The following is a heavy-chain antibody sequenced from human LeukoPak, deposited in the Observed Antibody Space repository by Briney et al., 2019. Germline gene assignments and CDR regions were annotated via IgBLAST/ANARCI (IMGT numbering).Heavy chain of an antibody. J-gene: IGHJ4*02. CDR2: IYYSGST. V-gene: IGHV4-39*07. CDR3: ARARITMIVVVNFDY. CDR1: GFTFSSYA. Sequence: GSLRLSCAASGFTFSSYAMHWVRQPPGKGLEWIGSIYYSGSTYYNPSLKSRVTISVDTSKNQFSLKLSSVTAADTAVYYCARARITMIVVVNFDYWGQGTLVTVSS. D-gene: IGHD3-22*01.